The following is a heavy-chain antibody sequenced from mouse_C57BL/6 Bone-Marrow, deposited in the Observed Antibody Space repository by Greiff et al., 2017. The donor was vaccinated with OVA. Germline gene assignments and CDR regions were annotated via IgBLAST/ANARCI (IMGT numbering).Heavy chain of an antibody. V-gene: IGHV14-4*01. Sequence: EVQLQQSGAELVRPGASVKLSCTASGFNFKDDYMHWVKQRPEQGLEWIGWIDPENGDTEYASKFQGKATITADTSSNTAYLQLSSLTSEDTAVYYCTTLSMDYWGQGTSVTVSS. J-gene: IGHJ4*01. CDR3: TTLSMDY. CDR1: GFNFKDDY. CDR2: IDPENGDT.